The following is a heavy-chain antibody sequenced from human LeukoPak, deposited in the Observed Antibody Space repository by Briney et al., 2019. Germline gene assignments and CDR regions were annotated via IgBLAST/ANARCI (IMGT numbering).Heavy chain of an antibody. CDR1: GFTFSSYW. J-gene: IGHJ4*02. Sequence: GSLRLSCAASGFTFSSYWMSWVRQAPGKGLEWVANINQDGSGKYYVDSVKGRFTISRDNAKNSLYLQMNSLRAEDTAVYYCARGEKVLLWFGELSQPFDYWGQGTLVTVSS. V-gene: IGHV3-7*01. CDR3: ARGEKVLLWFGELSQPFDY. CDR2: INQDGSGK. D-gene: IGHD3-10*01.